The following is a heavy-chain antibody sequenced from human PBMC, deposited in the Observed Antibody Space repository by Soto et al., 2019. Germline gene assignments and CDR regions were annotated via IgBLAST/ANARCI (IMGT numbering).Heavy chain of an antibody. CDR3: AAQTPCSGGSCYSGAFDY. D-gene: IGHD2-15*01. V-gene: IGHV4-34*01. Sequence: SETLSLTCAVYGGSFSGYYWSWIRQPPGKGLEWIGEINHSGSTNYNPSLKSRVTISVDTSKNQFSLRLSSVTAADTAVYYCAAQTPCSGGSCYSGAFDYWGQGTLVTVSS. CDR1: GGSFSGYY. CDR2: INHSGST. J-gene: IGHJ4*02.